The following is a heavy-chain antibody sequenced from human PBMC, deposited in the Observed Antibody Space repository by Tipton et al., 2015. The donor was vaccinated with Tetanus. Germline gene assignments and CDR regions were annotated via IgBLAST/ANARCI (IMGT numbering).Heavy chain of an antibody. J-gene: IGHJ5*02. Sequence: QLVQSGAEVKQPGASVKVSCKASGYSFSTYGISWVRQAPGQGFEWMGWISAYNGNKKYAEKFQDRVTMTTERSTSTAYMELRSLRSEHTAVYYCARAPSRISPASMSWGEGDQISVSS. CDR3: ARAPSRISPASMS. CDR2: ISAYNGNK. CDR1: GYSFSTYG. V-gene: IGHV1-18*01.